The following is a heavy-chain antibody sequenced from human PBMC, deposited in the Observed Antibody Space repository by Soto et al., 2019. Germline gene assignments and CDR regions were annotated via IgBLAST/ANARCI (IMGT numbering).Heavy chain of an antibody. CDR1: GFTFSSYS. Sequence: GGSLRLSCAASGFTFSSYSMNWVRQAPGKGLEWVSSISSSSSYIYYADSVKGRFTISRDNAKNSLYLQMNSLRAEDTAVYYCARDMGIRTSSDYWGQGTLGTVSS. J-gene: IGHJ4*02. D-gene: IGHD5-18*01. CDR2: ISSSSSYI. CDR3: ARDMGIRTSSDY. V-gene: IGHV3-21*01.